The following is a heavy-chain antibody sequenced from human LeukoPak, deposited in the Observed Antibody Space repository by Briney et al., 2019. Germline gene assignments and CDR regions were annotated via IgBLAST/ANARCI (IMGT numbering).Heavy chain of an antibody. CDR3: ARGNVDTAMVTHY. J-gene: IGHJ4*02. D-gene: IGHD5-18*01. Sequence: GGSLRLSCAASGFTFSSYSMNWVRQAPGKGLEWVSSISSSSSYIYYADSVKGRFTISRDNAKNSLYLQMNSLRAEDTAVYYCARGNVDTAMVTHYWGQGTLVTVSS. CDR1: GFTFSSYS. V-gene: IGHV3-21*01. CDR2: ISSSSSYI.